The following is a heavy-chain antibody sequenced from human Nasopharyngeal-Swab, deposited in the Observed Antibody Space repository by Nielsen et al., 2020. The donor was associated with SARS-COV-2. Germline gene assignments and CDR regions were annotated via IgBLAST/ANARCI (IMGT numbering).Heavy chain of an antibody. V-gene: IGHV4-39*07. CDR3: ARGASTWELGGAFDI. J-gene: IGHJ3*02. CDR1: GGSIRSSTYY. Sequence: SETLSLTCTVSGGSIRSSTYYWGWIRQPPGKVLEWIGHIHYGGTTYRNPSLKSRVAMSVDTSKNQFSLKLSSVTAADTAVYYCARGASTWELGGAFDIWGQGTMVTVSS. D-gene: IGHD1-26*01. CDR2: IHYGGTT.